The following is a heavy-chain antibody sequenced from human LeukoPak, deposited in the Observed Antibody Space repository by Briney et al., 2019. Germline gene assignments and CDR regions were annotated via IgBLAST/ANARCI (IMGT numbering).Heavy chain of an antibody. J-gene: IGHJ6*03. Sequence: GGSLRLSCAASGFTFSNAWMSWVRQAPGKGLEWVGRIKSKTDGGTTDYAAPVKGRFTISRDDSKNTLYLQMNSLKTEDTAVYYCTTIVVVVAAHSYYYYYYMDVWGKGTTVTASS. CDR3: TTIVVVVAAHSYYYYYYMDV. CDR1: GFTFSNAW. CDR2: IKSKTDGGTT. D-gene: IGHD2-15*01. V-gene: IGHV3-15*01.